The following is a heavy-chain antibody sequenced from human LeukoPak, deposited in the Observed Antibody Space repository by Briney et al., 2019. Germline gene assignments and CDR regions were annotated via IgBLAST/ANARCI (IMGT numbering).Heavy chain of an antibody. J-gene: IGHJ6*02. CDR1: GGSISSSSAY. V-gene: IGHV4-39*07. D-gene: IGHD3-22*01. CDR2: IYYSKNT. Sequence: SETLSLTCTVSGGSISSSSAYWGWIRQPPGKGLEWIGSIYYSKNTYYNPSLKSRVTISVDTSKNQFSLKLSSVTAADTAVYYCARAWDDKLGMDVWGQGTTVTVSS. CDR3: ARAWDDKLGMDV.